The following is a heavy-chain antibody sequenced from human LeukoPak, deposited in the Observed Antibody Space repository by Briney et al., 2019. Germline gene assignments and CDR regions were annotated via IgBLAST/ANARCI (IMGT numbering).Heavy chain of an antibody. CDR1: GGSISSSRYY. V-gene: IGHV4-39*07. CDR2: FYYSGST. D-gene: IGHD3-10*01. Sequence: SETLSLTCTVSGGSISSSRYYWGWIRQPPGKGLEWIGSFYYSGSTNYNPSLKSRVTMSVDTSKNQFSLELSSVTAADTAVYYCVTMVRGVTEDFDYWGQGTLVTVSS. CDR3: VTMVRGVTEDFDY. J-gene: IGHJ4*02.